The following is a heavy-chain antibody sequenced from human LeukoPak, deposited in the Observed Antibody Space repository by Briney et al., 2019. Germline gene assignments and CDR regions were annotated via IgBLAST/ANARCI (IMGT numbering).Heavy chain of an antibody. D-gene: IGHD3-10*01. CDR3: TTGITMVRGVIHLIDY. J-gene: IGHJ4*02. CDR1: GFTFSNAW. V-gene: IGHV3-15*01. Sequence: GGSLRLSCAAPGFTFSNAWMSWVRQASGKGLEWVGRIKSKTDGGTTDCAAPVKGRFTISRDDSKNTLYLQMNSLKTEDTAVYYCTTGITMVRGVIHLIDYWGQGTLVTVSS. CDR2: IKSKTDGGTT.